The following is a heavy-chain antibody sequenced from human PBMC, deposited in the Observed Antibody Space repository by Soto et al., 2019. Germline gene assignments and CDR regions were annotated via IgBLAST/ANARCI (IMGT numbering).Heavy chain of an antibody. Sequence: QLQLQESGPGLVKPSETLSLTCTVSGGSISSSSYYWGWIRQPPGKGLEWIGSIYYSGSTYYNPSLKSRVTISVDTSKNQFSLKLSSVTAADTAVYYCARREGYCSSTSCYWYAFDIWGQGTMVTVSS. D-gene: IGHD2-2*01. CDR1: GGSISSSSYY. V-gene: IGHV4-39*01. J-gene: IGHJ3*02. CDR3: ARREGYCSSTSCYWYAFDI. CDR2: IYYSGST.